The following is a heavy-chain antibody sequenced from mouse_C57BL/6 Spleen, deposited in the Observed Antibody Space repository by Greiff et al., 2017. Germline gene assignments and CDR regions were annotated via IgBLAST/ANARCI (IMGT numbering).Heavy chain of an antibody. V-gene: IGHV3-6*01. D-gene: IGHD2-5*01. J-gene: IGHJ2*01. CDR2: ISYDGSN. Sequence: VQLKESGPGLVKPSQSLSLTCSVTGYSITGGYYWNWIRQFPGNKLEWMGYISYDGSNNYNPSLKNRISITRDTSKNQFFLKLNSVTTEDTATYYCARRSNSYFDYWGQGTTLTVSS. CDR3: ARRSNSYFDY. CDR1: GYSITGGYY.